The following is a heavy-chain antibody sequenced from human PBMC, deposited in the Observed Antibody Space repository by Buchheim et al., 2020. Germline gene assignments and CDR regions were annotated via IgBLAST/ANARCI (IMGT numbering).Heavy chain of an antibody. CDR3: AKGSQVFLEDSKDY. CDR1: GFTFSSYA. CDR2: ITGSGDNT. D-gene: IGHD2-21*01. V-gene: IGHV3-23*01. J-gene: IGHJ4*02. Sequence: EVQLLESGGGLEQSGGSLRLSCAASGFTFSSYAMSWVRQAPGKGLEWVSGITGSGDNTYYADSVKGRFTISRDNSKYTLYLQMISLRAEDTAVYYCAKGSQVFLEDSKDYWGQGTL.